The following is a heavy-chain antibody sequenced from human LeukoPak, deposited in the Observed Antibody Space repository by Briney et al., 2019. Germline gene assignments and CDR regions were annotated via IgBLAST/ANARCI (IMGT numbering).Heavy chain of an antibody. J-gene: IGHJ4*02. CDR1: GFNFCDFP. V-gene: IGHV3-23*01. D-gene: IGHD1-1*01. CDR2: INTGGDPT. Sequence: PGGSLRLSCAASGFNFCDFPMTWVRQAPGKGLEGVSSINTGGDPTSYADSVKGRFTISRDNSRSMVYLQANNLTIEDAAVYYCARDWAPGTTKKFDYWGQGTLVTVSS. CDR3: ARDWAPGTTKKFDY.